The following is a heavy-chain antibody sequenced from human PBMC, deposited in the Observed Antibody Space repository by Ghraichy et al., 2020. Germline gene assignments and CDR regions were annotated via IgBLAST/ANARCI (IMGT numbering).Heavy chain of an antibody. V-gene: IGHV1-69*13. J-gene: IGHJ3*02. CDR3: ARVPPPSSDYDILTGYGGGAFDI. D-gene: IGHD3-9*01. CDR2: IIPIFGTA. Sequence: SVKVSCKASGGTFSSYAISWVRQAPGQGLEWMGGIIPIFGTANYAQKFQGRVTITADESTSTAYMELSSLRSEDTAVYYCARVPPPSSDYDILTGYGGGAFDIWGQGTMVTVSS. CDR1: GGTFSSYA.